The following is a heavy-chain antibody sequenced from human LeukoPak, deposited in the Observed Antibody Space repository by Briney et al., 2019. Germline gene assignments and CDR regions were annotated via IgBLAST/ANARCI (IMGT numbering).Heavy chain of an antibody. V-gene: IGHV1-69*05. D-gene: IGHD1-20*01. J-gene: IGHJ6*03. CDR3: ATNPMTGYHLGDYYYFYMAV. CDR2: ILPAFGTV. Sequence: GASVKVSCKASGVTFSSYAISWVRQAPGQGLEWIGGILPAFGTVNSAQKFQGRVTITKEDSTTTAYMELGSLRSEDTAVYYCATNPMTGYHLGDYYYFYMAVWGKGTTVTVS. CDR1: GVTFSSYA.